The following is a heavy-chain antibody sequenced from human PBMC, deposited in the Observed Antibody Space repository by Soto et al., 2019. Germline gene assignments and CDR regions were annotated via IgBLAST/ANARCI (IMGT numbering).Heavy chain of an antibody. J-gene: IGHJ4*02. CDR3: ARDRAVDFWSGHTDY. V-gene: IGHV3-48*01. CDR1: GFTFSSYS. D-gene: IGHD3-3*01. CDR2: ISSSSSTI. Sequence: VQLVESGGGLVQPGGSLRLSCAASGFTFSSYSMNWVRQAPGKGLEWVSYISSSSSTIYYADSVKGRFTISRDNAKNSLYLQMNSLRAEDTAVYYCARDRAVDFWSGHTDYWGQGTLVTVSS.